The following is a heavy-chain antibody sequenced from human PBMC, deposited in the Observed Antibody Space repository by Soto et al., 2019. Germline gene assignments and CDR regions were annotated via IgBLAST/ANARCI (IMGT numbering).Heavy chain of an antibody. V-gene: IGHV2-5*02. D-gene: IGHD2-15*01. CDR1: GFSLSTSGVG. J-gene: IGHJ4*02. CDR2: IYWDDDK. Sequence: QITLKESGPPLVKPTQTLTLTCTFSGFSLSTSGVGVGWIRQPPGKALEWLALIYWDDDKRYSPSLKSRLTITKDTSKNQVVLTMTNMDPVDTATYYCAHRLCSGGSCFLDYWGQGTLVTVSS. CDR3: AHRLCSGGSCFLDY.